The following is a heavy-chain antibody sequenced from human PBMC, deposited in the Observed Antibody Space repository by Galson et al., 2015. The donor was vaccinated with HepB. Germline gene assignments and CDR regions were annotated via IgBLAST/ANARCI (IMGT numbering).Heavy chain of an antibody. Sequence: QSGAEVKKPGASVKVSCEASGYTFTSYGISWVRQAPGQGLEWMGWISAYNGNTNYAQKLQGRVTMTTDTSTSTAYMELRSLRSDDTAVYYCARAPFVTVTTFFPDYWGQGTLGTVSS. V-gene: IGHV1-18*01. J-gene: IGHJ4*02. CDR1: GYTFTSYG. D-gene: IGHD4-17*01. CDR2: ISAYNGNT. CDR3: ARAPFVTVTTFFPDY.